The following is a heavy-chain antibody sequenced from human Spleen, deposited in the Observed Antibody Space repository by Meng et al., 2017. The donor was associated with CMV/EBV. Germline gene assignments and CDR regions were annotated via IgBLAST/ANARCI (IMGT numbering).Heavy chain of an antibody. J-gene: IGHJ4*02. CDR3: AKNYDSSGYCPDY. CDR1: GFTFATYA. V-gene: IGHV3-23*01. CDR2: ISENGGAT. D-gene: IGHD3-22*01. Sequence: GESLKISCAASGFTFATYAMSWVRQAPGKGLEWVSGISENGGATNYADSVKGRFTISRENSKNTLYLQMNSLRAEDTAVYYCAKNYDSSGYCPDYWGQGTLVTVSS.